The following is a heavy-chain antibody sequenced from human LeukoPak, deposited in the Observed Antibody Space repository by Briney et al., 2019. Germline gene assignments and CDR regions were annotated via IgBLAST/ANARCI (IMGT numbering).Heavy chain of an antibody. CDR2: IREERGQE. CDR3: ARAGSSSDY. Sequence: GGSLRLSCVASGLTVSNHWMSWVRQAPGKGLEWVANIREERGQEYYVDSVKGRFTISRDNAKNSLYLQMNSLRAEDTAVYYCARAGSSSDYWGQGTLVTVSS. CDR1: GLTVSNHW. J-gene: IGHJ4*02. V-gene: IGHV3-7*01. D-gene: IGHD6-6*01.